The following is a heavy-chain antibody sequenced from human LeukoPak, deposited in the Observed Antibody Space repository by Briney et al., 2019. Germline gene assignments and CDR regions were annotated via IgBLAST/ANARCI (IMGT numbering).Heavy chain of an antibody. CDR2: ISAYNGNT. V-gene: IGHV1-18*04. CDR3: ARDGNNWWTSYYYYGMDV. J-gene: IGHJ6*02. Sequence: ASVKVSCKASGYTSTDYYVRWVRQAPGQGLEWMGWISAYNGNTNYAQKLQGRVTMTTDTSTSTAYMELRSLRSDDTAVYYCARDGNNWWTSYYYYGMDVWGQGTTVTVSS. D-gene: IGHD1-20*01. CDR1: GYTSTDYY.